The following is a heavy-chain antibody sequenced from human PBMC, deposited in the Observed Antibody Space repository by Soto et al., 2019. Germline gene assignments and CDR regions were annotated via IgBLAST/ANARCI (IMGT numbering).Heavy chain of an antibody. CDR1: GYTFTSYD. Sequence: QVQLVQSGAEVKKPGASVKVSCKASGYTFTSYDINWVRQATGQGLEWMGWMNPNSGNTGYAQKFQGRVTMTRNTSISTAYKELSSLRSEDTAVYYCARILGDDYGDDVRAFDIWGQGTMVTVSS. CDR3: ARILGDDYGDDVRAFDI. V-gene: IGHV1-8*01. D-gene: IGHD4-17*01. CDR2: MNPNSGNT. J-gene: IGHJ3*02.